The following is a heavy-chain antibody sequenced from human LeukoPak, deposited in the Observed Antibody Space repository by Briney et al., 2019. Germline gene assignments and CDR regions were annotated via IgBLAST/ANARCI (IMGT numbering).Heavy chain of an antibody. D-gene: IGHD3-22*01. Sequence: GASVKVSCKAPGYTFTSYYMHWVRQAPGQGLEWVGIINPSGGSTSYAQKFQGRVTMTRDTSTSTVYMELSSLRSEDTAVYYCARGDSSGYYPFGEWGQGTLVNVSS. CDR1: GYTFTSYY. CDR2: INPSGGST. V-gene: IGHV1-46*01. J-gene: IGHJ4*02. CDR3: ARGDSSGYYPFGE.